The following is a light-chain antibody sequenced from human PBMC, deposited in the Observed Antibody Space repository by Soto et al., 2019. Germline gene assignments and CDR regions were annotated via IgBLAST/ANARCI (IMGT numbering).Light chain of an antibody. CDR1: QSVSSSY. CDR2: GAS. Sequence: EIVLTQSPGTLSLSPGERATLSCRASQSVSSSYLAWYQQKPGQAPRLLIYGASSRATGIPDRFSGSGSGTDFTLTISRLEPEDFAVYYCQQYENSVPLTFGGGTKVDIK. V-gene: IGKV3-20*01. CDR3: QQYENSVPLT. J-gene: IGKJ4*01.